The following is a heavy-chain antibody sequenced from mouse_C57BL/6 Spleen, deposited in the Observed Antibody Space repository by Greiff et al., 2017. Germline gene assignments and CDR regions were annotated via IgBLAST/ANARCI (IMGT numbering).Heavy chain of an antibody. CDR3: ASNYDYDGEFAY. J-gene: IGHJ3*01. CDR1: GFTFSDYG. D-gene: IGHD2-4*01. Sequence: EVKLVESGGGLVKPGGSLKLSCAASGFTFSDYGMHWVRQAPDKGLEWVGYISSDSSTIYYADTVKGRFTSSRDNAKNTLFLQMTSLRSEDTAMYYCASNYDYDGEFAYWGQGTLVTVSA. V-gene: IGHV5-17*01. CDR2: ISSDSSTI.